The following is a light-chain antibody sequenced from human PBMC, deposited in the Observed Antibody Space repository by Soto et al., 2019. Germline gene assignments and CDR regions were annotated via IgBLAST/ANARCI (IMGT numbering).Light chain of an antibody. CDR3: QKSYSTQIT. CDR2: AAS. Sequence: DIQMTQSPSSLSASVGDSVTITCRASQSISNYLNWYQQKPGKATKVLIYAASNLQSGVPSRFSGSGSGTDFTLTISSLQPEDFATYYCQKSYSTQITVGKGTRREIK. CDR1: QSISNY. V-gene: IGKV1-39*01. J-gene: IGKJ5*01.